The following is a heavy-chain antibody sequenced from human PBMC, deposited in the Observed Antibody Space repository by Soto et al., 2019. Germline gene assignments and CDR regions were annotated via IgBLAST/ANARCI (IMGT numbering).Heavy chain of an antibody. Sequence: PGGSLRLSCAASGFTFSNYVMNWVRQAPGKGLEWVSTISYSADKTFYADSVKGRFTISRDNSRDTLFLQMSSLRADDAAVYYCARRARTATTNWGAFDIWGQGTMVTVSS. CDR3: ARRARTATTNWGAFDI. D-gene: IGHD1-7*01. V-gene: IGHV3-23*01. CDR1: GFTFSNYV. J-gene: IGHJ3*02. CDR2: ISYSADKT.